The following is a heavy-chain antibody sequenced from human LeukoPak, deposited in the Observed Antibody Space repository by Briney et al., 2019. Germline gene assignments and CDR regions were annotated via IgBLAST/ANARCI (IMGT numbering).Heavy chain of an antibody. Sequence: GGSLRLSCAVSGFPFSNSWMYWVRQAPGKGLEWVAVISYDGSNKYYADSVKGRFTISRDNSKNTLYLQMNSLRAEDTAVYYCAKDLTDGEERIQLWLHYYYYGMDVWGKGTTVTVSS. CDR3: AKDLTDGEERIQLWLHYYYYGMDV. J-gene: IGHJ6*04. CDR2: ISYDGSNK. V-gene: IGHV3-30*18. D-gene: IGHD5-18*01. CDR1: GFPFSNSW.